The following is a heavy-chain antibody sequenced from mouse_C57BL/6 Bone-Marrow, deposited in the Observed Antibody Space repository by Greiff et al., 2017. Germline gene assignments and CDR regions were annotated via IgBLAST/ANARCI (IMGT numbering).Heavy chain of an antibody. D-gene: IGHD2-4*01. CDR3: ARANYEYEWYYAMDY. CDR1: GYTFTDYY. J-gene: IGHJ4*01. CDR2: INPNNGGT. V-gene: IGHV1-26*01. Sequence: EVKLQQSGPELVKPGASVKISCKASGYTFTDYYMNWVKQSHGKSLEWIGDINPNNGGTSYNQKFKGKATFTVDKSSSTAYMALRSLTSEDSAVYYCARANYEYEWYYAMDYEGRGTAVTVTA.